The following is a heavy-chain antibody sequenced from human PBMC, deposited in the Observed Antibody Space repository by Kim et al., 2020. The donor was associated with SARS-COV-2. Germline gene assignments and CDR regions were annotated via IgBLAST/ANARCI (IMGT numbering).Heavy chain of an antibody. Sequence: YADSVKGRFTISRDNSKNTLYLQMNSLRAEDTAVYYCARSFDYGDPMPDYWGQGTLVTVSS. CDR3: ARSFDYGDPMPDY. D-gene: IGHD4-17*01. J-gene: IGHJ4*02. V-gene: IGHV3-33*01.